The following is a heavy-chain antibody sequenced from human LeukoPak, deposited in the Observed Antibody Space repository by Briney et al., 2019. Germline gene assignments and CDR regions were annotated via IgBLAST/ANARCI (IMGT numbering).Heavy chain of an antibody. J-gene: IGHJ4*02. V-gene: IGHV3-23*01. CDR3: TKIPFNSGWYSFDS. CDR1: GFTFSNYA. Sequence: GGSLRLSCAASGFTFSNYAMNWVRQAPGKGLEWVSSISGSGGSTYHADSVKGRFTISRDNSKNTLYLQMNSLRAEDTAVYFCTKIPFNSGWYSFDSWSQGTLVTVSS. CDR2: ISGSGGST. D-gene: IGHD6-19*01.